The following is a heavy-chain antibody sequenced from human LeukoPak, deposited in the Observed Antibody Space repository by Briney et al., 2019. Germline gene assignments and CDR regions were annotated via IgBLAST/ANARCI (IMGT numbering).Heavy chain of an antibody. D-gene: IGHD6-13*01. CDR3: ARRAAAGHYYYMDV. CDR2: IIPIFGTA. Sequence: SVTVSCKASGGTFSSYAISWVRQAPGQGLEWMGGIIPIFGTANYAQKFQGRVTITADESTSTAYMELSSLRSEDTAVYYCARRAAAGHYYYMDVWGKGTTVTVSS. J-gene: IGHJ6*03. CDR1: GGTFSSYA. V-gene: IGHV1-69*13.